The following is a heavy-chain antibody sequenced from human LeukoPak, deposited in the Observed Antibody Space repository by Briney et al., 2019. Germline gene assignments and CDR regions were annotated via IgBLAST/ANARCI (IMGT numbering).Heavy chain of an antibody. D-gene: IGHD3-16*01. CDR3: ATSFMIRGN. CDR1: GFRFSDFS. Sequence: GGPLRLSCAASGFRFSDFSMNWVRQAPGKGLEWVSSISSSSSHIYYADSVKGRFTISRDNAKNSLYLQMNSLKAEDTAVYYCATSFMIRGNWGQGTLVTVSS. CDR2: ISSSSSHI. J-gene: IGHJ4*02. V-gene: IGHV3-21*01.